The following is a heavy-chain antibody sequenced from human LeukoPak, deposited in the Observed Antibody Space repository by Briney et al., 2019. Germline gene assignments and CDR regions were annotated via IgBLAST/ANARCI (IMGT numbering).Heavy chain of an antibody. D-gene: IGHD3-22*01. Sequence: PGRSLRLSCAASGFTFSSYGMHWVRQAPGKGLEWVAVIWYDGSNKYYADSVKGRFTISRDNSKNTLYLQMNSLRAEDTAVYYCAKDFGIGYYYDSSDWALDIWGQGTMVTVSS. CDR3: AKDFGIGYYYDSSDWALDI. V-gene: IGHV3-33*06. CDR1: GFTFSSYG. J-gene: IGHJ3*02. CDR2: IWYDGSNK.